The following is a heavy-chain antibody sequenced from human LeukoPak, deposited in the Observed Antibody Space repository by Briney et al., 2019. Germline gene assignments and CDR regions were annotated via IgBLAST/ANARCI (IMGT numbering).Heavy chain of an antibody. CDR3: TRVSPDYGDYASSIYYYGMDV. D-gene: IGHD4-17*01. CDR2: IRSKAYGGTT. CDR1: GFTFGDYA. J-gene: IGHJ6*02. V-gene: IGHV3-49*03. Sequence: QPGGSLRLSCTASGFTFGDYAMSWFRQAPGKGLEWVGFIRSKAYGGTTEYAASVKGRFTISRDDSKSIAYLQMNSLKTEDTAVYYCTRVSPDYGDYASSIYYYGMDVWGQGTTVTVSS.